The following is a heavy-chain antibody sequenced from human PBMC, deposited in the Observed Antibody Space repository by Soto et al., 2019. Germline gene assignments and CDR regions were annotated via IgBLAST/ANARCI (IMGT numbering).Heavy chain of an antibody. V-gene: IGHV3-30-3*01. J-gene: IGHJ4*02. Sequence: QVQLVESGGGVVQPGRSLRLSCAASGFTFSSYAMHWVRQAPGKGLEWVAVISYDGSNKYYADSVKGRFTISRDNSKNTLYLQMNSLRAEDTAVHYCARGTHPMIVVVDLDYWGQGTLVTVSS. CDR1: GFTFSSYA. CDR3: ARGTHPMIVVVDLDY. D-gene: IGHD3-22*01. CDR2: ISYDGSNK.